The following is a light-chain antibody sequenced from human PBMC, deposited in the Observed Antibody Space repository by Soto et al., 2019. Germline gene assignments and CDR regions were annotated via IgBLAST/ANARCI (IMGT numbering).Light chain of an antibody. Sequence: QSVLTQPHSVSGSPGQSVTISCTGTSSDVGGYIFVSWYQQRPGKAPKLMIYDVNKRPSGVPDRFSGPKSGNTASLTISGLQAEDEADYFCCSYAGSYTWMFGGGTKLTVL. CDR2: DVN. CDR1: SSDVGGYIF. V-gene: IGLV2-11*01. CDR3: CSYAGSYTWM. J-gene: IGLJ3*02.